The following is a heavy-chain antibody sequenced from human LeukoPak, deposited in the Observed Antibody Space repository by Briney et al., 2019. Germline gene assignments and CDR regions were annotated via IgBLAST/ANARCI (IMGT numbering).Heavy chain of an antibody. CDR3: AKDGYYDSSAYYYVRYFDL. V-gene: IGHV3-21*04. CDR1: GFTFSNYN. D-gene: IGHD3-22*01. Sequence: GGSLRLSCAASGFTFSNYNMNWVRQAPGKAMEWVSSITSSGTYIFYADSVKGRFTISRDNSKNTLYLQMNSLRAEDTAVYYCAKDGYYDSSAYYYVRYFDLWGRGTLVTVSS. CDR2: ITSSGTYI. J-gene: IGHJ2*01.